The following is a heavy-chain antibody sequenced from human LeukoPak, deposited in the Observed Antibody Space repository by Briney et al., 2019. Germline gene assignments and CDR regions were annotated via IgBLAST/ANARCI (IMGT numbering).Heavy chain of an antibody. CDR3: ARDNGAIRAYYYHGMDV. J-gene: IGHJ6*02. Sequence: PSGTLSLTCAVSGGSISSRNWWSWVRQPPGKGLEWIGEIYHGGSINYNPSLKSRVTISVDKSKNQLSLRLTFVTAADTAVYYCARDNGAIRAYYYHGMDVWGQGTTVTVSS. V-gene: IGHV4-4*02. CDR1: GGSISSRNW. CDR2: IYHGGSI. D-gene: IGHD2-8*01.